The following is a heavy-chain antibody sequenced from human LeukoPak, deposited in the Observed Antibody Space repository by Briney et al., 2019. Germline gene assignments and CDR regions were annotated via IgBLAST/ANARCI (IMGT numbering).Heavy chain of an antibody. J-gene: IGHJ4*02. D-gene: IGHD1-26*01. V-gene: IGHV1-2*02. CDR3: ARDRRGRVGATIPFDY. CDR2: INPNSGGT. CDR1: GYTFTGYY. Sequence: ASVKVSCKASGYTFTGYYMHWVRQAPGQGLEWMGWINPNSGGTNYAQKLQGRVTMTTDTSTSTAYMELRSLRSDDTAVYYCARDRRGRVGATIPFDYWGQGTLVTVSS.